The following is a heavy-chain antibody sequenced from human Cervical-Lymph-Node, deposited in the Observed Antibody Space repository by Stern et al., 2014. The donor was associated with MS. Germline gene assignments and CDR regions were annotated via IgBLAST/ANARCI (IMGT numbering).Heavy chain of an antibody. D-gene: IGHD6-13*01. CDR3: ARDSRAHSISYDAFQH. CDR1: GFSFSTYG. V-gene: IGHV3-33*01. Sequence: QVQLVQSGGGVVQPGRSLRLSCAASGFSFSTYGMHWVRQAPGKGLEWVAVIWYDGSNKYYGESVEGRFTISRDNSKNTLYLQMNSLRAEDTAVYYCARDSRAHSISYDAFQHWGQGTLVTVS. CDR2: IWYDGSNK. J-gene: IGHJ1*01.